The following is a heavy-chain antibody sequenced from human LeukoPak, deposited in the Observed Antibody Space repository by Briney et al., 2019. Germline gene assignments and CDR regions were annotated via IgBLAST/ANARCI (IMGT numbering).Heavy chain of an antibody. D-gene: IGHD6-19*01. Sequence: GGSLRPSCAASGFTFSDFYMSWVRQAPGKGLEWVSYISFSVNTKYYGDSVKGRFTISRDNAKNSLYLHMDSLRAEDTAVYYCARGAYSSGWAYFDHWGQGTLVTVSS. J-gene: IGHJ4*02. CDR3: ARGAYSSGWAYFDH. CDR2: ISFSVNTK. CDR1: GFTFSDFY. V-gene: IGHV3-11*04.